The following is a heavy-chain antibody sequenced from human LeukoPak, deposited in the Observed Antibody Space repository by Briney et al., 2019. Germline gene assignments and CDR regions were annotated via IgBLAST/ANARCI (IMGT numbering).Heavy chain of an antibody. D-gene: IGHD3-16*01. CDR2: IYNSGST. J-gene: IGHJ3*01. CDR1: GGSISSHY. V-gene: IGHV4-59*08. CDR3: ARDDYGVFEVFDV. Sequence: PSETLSLTCTVSGGSISSHYWSWIRQPPGKGLEWIGYIYNSGSTNYNPSLKSRVTISLDTSKNQISLHLTSVTAADTAVYFCARDDYGVFEVFDVRRRATVPTVSS.